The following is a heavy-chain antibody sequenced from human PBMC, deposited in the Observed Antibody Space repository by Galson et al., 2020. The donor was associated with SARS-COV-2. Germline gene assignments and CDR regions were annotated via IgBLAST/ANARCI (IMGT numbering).Heavy chain of an antibody. CDR2: ISSSSSTI. Sequence: GGSLRLSCAASGFTFSSYSMNWVRQAPGKGLEWVSYISSSSSTIYYADSVKGRFTISRDNAKNSLYLQMNSLRDEDTAVYYCAREKYYDYVWGSYRYLSYFDYWGQGTLVTVSS. CDR3: AREKYYDYVWGSYRYLSYFDY. D-gene: IGHD3-16*02. CDR1: GFTFSSYS. V-gene: IGHV3-48*02. J-gene: IGHJ4*02.